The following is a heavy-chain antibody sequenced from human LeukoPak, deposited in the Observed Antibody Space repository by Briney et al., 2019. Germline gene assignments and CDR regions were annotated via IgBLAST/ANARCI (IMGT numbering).Heavy chain of an antibody. CDR3: ARLAYGDYYFDY. J-gene: IGHJ4*02. CDR1: GGSISSSSYY. D-gene: IGHD4-17*01. CDR2: IYYSGST. Sequence: SETLSLTCTVSGGSISSSSYYWGWIRQPPGKGLEWIGSIYYSGSTYYNPSLESRVTISVDTSKNQFSLKLSSVTAADTAMFYCARLAYGDYYFDYWGQGTLVTVSS. V-gene: IGHV4-39*07.